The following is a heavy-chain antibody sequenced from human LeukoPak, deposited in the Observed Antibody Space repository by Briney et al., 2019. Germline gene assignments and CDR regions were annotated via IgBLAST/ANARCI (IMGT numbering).Heavy chain of an antibody. V-gene: IGHV4-4*07. CDR2: IYASGST. CDR3: ARTSARGAQFDY. J-gene: IGHJ4*02. D-gene: IGHD3-10*01. CDR1: GGSISNYY. Sequence: PSETLSLTCTVSGGSISNYYWSWIRQPAGMGLEWIGRIYASGSTNYNPSLKSRVTMSVDTSNNLFSLNLSSVTAADTAVYYCARTSARGAQFDYWGQGTLVTVSS.